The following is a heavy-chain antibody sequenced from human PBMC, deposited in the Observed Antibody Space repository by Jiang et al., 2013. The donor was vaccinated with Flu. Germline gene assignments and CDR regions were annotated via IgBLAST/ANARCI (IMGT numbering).Heavy chain of an antibody. D-gene: IGHD5-24*01. J-gene: IGHJ4*02. V-gene: IGHV4-39*01. CDR1: GGSISSSSYY. CDR3: ARKGDGYNAVSNADFDY. CDR2: IYYSGST. Sequence: LLKPSETLSLTCTVSGGSISSSSYYWGWIRQPPGKGLEWIGSIYYSGSTYYNPSLKSRVTISVDTSKNQFSLKLSSVTAADTAVYYCARKGDGYNAVSNADFDYWGQGTLVTVSS.